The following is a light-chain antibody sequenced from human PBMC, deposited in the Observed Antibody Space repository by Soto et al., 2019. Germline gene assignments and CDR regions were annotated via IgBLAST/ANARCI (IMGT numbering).Light chain of an antibody. CDR3: QQDGSSGT. CDR1: QSVSNNY. Sequence: EIVLTQSPGTLSLSPGERATLSCRASQSVSNNYLAWYQQKPGQAPRLLIYGASNRATGIPDRFSGRGSGTDFTLTISRLEPEDWAVYYCQQDGSSGTFGQGTKVEIK. J-gene: IGKJ1*01. V-gene: IGKV3-20*01. CDR2: GAS.